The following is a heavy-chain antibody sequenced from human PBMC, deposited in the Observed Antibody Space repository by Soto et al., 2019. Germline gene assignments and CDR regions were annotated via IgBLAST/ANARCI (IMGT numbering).Heavy chain of an antibody. CDR1: GFTVSTKY. Sequence: EVQLVESGGGLVQPGGSLRLSCAASGFTVSTKYMSWVRQAPGKGLEWVSVIYSGGSTFYAHSVRGRFTISRDNSKNTVNLQLNSLRAEDTAVYYCARDPWAADYWGQGTLVTVSS. D-gene: IGHD3-16*01. CDR3: ARDPWAADY. V-gene: IGHV3-66*01. J-gene: IGHJ4*02. CDR2: IYSGGST.